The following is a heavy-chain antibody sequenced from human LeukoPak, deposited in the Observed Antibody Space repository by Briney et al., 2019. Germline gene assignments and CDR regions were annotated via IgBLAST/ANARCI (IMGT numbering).Heavy chain of an antibody. V-gene: IGHV1-46*01. J-gene: IGHJ4*02. D-gene: IGHD1-26*01. CDR1: GYTFTSYY. CDR3: ARQSPIVGAPPNFDY. Sequence: ASVKVSCKASGYTFTSYYMHWVRQAPGQGLEWMGIINPSGGSTSYPQKFQGRVTMTRDMSTSTVYMELSSLRSEDTAVYYCARQSPIVGAPPNFDYWGQGTLVTVSS. CDR2: INPSGGST.